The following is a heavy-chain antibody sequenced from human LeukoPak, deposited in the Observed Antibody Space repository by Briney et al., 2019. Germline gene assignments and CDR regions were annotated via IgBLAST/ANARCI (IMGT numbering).Heavy chain of an antibody. Sequence: ASVKVSCKASGYTFTNYGISWVRQAPGQGLEWMGWISAYNGNTNYAQKLQGRVTMTTGTSTSTAYMELRSLRSDDTAVYYCARDLRSGWYPIVDYWGQGTLVTVSS. D-gene: IGHD6-19*01. CDR3: ARDLRSGWYPIVDY. V-gene: IGHV1-18*01. J-gene: IGHJ4*02. CDR2: ISAYNGNT. CDR1: GYTFTNYG.